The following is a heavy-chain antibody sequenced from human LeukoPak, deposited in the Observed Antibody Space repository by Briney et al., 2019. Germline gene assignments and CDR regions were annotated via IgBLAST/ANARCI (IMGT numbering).Heavy chain of an antibody. J-gene: IGHJ5*02. V-gene: IGHV4-34*01. Sequence: ASETLSLTCAVYGGSFSGYYWSWIRQPPGKGLEWIGEINHSGSTNYNPSLKSRVTISVDTSKNQFSLKLSSVTAADTAVYYCARGSWVRDWFDPWGQGTLVTVSP. CDR3: ARGSWVRDWFDP. CDR1: GGSFSGYY. CDR2: INHSGST. D-gene: IGHD3-10*01.